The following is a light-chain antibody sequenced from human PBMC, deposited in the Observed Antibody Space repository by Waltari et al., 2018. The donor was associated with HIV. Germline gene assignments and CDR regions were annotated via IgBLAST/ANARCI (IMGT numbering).Light chain of an antibody. CDR2: KAS. V-gene: IGKV1-5*03. CDR1: QSISSW. Sequence: DIQMTQSPSTLYAYVGDRVTITCRASQSISSWLAWYQQKPGKAPKLLIYKASSLKSGVPSGFSGSGSGTEFTLTISSLQPDDFATYYCQQYNSYSVTFGQGTKVEIK. CDR3: QQYNSYSVT. J-gene: IGKJ1*01.